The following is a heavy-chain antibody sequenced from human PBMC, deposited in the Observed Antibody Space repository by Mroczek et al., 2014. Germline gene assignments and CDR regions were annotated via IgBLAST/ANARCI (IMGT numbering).Heavy chain of an antibody. D-gene: IGHD3-16*01. J-gene: IGHJ4*02. CDR1: GGSFSGYY. CDR3: ARGLPLGGAEGKWRRRYFDY. V-gene: IGHV4-34*01. CDR2: INHSGST. Sequence: QVQLQQWGAGLLKPSETLSLTCAVYGGSFSGYYWSWIRQPPGKGLEWIGEINHSGSTNYNPSLKSRVTISVDTSKNQFSLKLSSVTAADTAVYYCARGLPLGGAEGKWRRRYFDYWGQGTPGHRSPQ.